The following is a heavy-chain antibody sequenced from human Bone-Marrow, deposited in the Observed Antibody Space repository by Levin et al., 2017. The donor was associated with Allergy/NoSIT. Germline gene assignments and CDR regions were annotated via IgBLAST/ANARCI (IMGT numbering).Heavy chain of an antibody. CDR2: IYPGDSET. V-gene: IGHV5-51*01. Sequence: GGSLRLSCKGSGSSFPTHWIGWVRQMPEKGLEWMGVIYPGDSETRYSPSFQGQVTISVDKSINTAYLQWSSLKASDTAIYYCARWMIATQRRFDPWGQGTLVTVSS. CDR3: ARWMIATQRRFDP. CDR1: GSSFPTHW. D-gene: IGHD2-21*01. J-gene: IGHJ5*02.